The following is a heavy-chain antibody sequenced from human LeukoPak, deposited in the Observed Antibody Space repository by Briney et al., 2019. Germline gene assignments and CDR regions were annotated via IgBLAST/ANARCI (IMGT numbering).Heavy chain of an antibody. CDR2: IWYGGRNK. CDR1: GFTFSSYG. Sequence: GGSLRLSCAVSGFTFSSYGMHWVRQAPGKGLEWVAVIWYGGRNKYYAGSVKGRFTISRDNSKNTLYLQMNSLRAEDTAVYYCAKDAGGVDTAMADYYYYYMDVWGKGTTVTVSS. D-gene: IGHD5-18*01. CDR3: AKDAGGVDTAMADYYYYYMDV. V-gene: IGHV3-30*02. J-gene: IGHJ6*03.